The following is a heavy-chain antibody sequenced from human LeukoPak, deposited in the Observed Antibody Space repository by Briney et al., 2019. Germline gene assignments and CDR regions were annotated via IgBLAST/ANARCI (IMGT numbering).Heavy chain of an antibody. Sequence: ASVKVSCKASGYSFTGYYMYWVRQAPGQGLEWMGWIAPDSGGTNYVQKFQGRVTMTRDTSISTAYMELSRLRSDDTALYYCARGLTHKRFDPWGQGTLVTVSS. CDR3: ARGLTHKRFDP. CDR2: IAPDSGGT. J-gene: IGHJ5*02. V-gene: IGHV1-2*02. D-gene: IGHD2-8*01. CDR1: GYSFTGYY.